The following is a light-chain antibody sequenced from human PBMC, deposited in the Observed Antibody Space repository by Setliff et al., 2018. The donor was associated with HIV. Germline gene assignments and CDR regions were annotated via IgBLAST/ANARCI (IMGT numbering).Light chain of an antibody. J-gene: IGLJ1*01. V-gene: IGLV7-46*01. CDR1: TGDVTSRHY. CDR2: DTN. CDR3: LLYSSGVYV. Sequence: QAVVTQEPSLTVSPGGTVTPTCGSNTGDVTSRHYPYWFQQKPGQAPLTLFYDTNYRHSWTPARFSGSLLGGKAALTLSAAQPEDEADYYCLLYSSGVYVFGSGTKVTVL.